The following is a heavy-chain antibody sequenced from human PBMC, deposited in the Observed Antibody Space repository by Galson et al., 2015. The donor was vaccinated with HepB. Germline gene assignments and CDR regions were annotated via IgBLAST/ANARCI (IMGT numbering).Heavy chain of an antibody. CDR1: GYTFTGYY. D-gene: IGHD5-12*01. Sequence: QSGAEVKKPGESLKISCKASGYTFTGYYMHWVRQAPGQGLEWMGWINPNSGGTNYAQKFQGRVTKTRDTSISTAYMDLSRLRSDDTAVYYCARGMDMSGFDANYYYYYMDVWGKGTTVTVSS. CDR2: INPNSGGT. CDR3: ARGMDMSGFDANYYYYYMDV. V-gene: IGHV1-2*02. J-gene: IGHJ6*03.